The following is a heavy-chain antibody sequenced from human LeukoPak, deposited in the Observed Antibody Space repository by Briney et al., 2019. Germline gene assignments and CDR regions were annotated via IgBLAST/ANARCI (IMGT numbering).Heavy chain of an antibody. J-gene: IGHJ4*02. CDR3: AARPSRYYYDSSGYYRIDY. D-gene: IGHD3-22*01. Sequence: KPSETLSLTCTVSGGSISSYYWSWIRQPPGKGLEWIGYIYYSGSTNYNPSLKSRVTISVDTSKNQFSLKLSSVTAADTAVYYCAARPSRYYYDSSGYYRIDYWGQGTLVTVSS. V-gene: IGHV4-59*12. CDR2: IYYSGST. CDR1: GGSISSYY.